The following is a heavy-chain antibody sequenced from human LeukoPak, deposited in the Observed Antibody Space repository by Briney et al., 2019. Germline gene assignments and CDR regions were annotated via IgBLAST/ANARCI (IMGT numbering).Heavy chain of an antibody. CDR2: ISWNSGSI. V-gene: IGHV3-9*01. J-gene: IGHJ4*02. CDR1: GFTFDDYA. CDR3: AKGPYGSGSKTFDY. D-gene: IGHD3-10*01. Sequence: GGSLRLSCAASGFTFDDYAMHWVRQAPGKGLEWVSGISWNSGSIGYADSVKGRFTISRDNAKNSLYLQMNSLRAEDTALYYFAKGPYGSGSKTFDYWAREPWSPSPQ.